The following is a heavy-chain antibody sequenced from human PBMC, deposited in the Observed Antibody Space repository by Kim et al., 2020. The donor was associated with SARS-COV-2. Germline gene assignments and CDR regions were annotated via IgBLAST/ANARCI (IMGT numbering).Heavy chain of an antibody. CDR2: ISYDGSNK. CDR3: ARVGLVAATRAAFDI. J-gene: IGHJ3*02. CDR1: GFTFSSYA. D-gene: IGHD2-15*01. V-gene: IGHV3-30*04. Sequence: GGSLRLSCAASGFTFSSYAMHWVRQAPGKGLEWVAVISYDGSNKYYADSVKGRFTISRDNSKNTLYLQMNSLRAEDTAVYYCARVGLVAATRAAFDIWGQGTMVTVSS.